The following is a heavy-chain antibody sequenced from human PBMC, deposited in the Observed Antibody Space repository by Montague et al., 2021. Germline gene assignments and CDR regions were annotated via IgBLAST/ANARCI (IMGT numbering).Heavy chain of an antibody. CDR3: VRGRPSWLDRGFDL. D-gene: IGHD6-19*01. CDR1: GFPVTSYA. CDR2: IWFDGSNI. Sequence: SRSLSCSASGFPVTSYAMHWVRQAPGKGLEWVALIWFDGSNIKYADSVKGRFTISRDTPKNTLSLEMDSLTADDTAVYYCVRGRPSWLDRGFDLWGQGTLVTVSS. V-gene: IGHV3-33*01. J-gene: IGHJ4*02.